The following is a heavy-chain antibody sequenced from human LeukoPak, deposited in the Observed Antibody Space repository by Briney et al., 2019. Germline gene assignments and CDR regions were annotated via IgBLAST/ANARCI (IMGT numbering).Heavy chain of an antibody. CDR3: AKRGDCSGTCTYDY. D-gene: IGHD2-2*01. CDR1: GFTFSSYW. V-gene: IGHV3-7*03. CDR2: IKQDGSEK. J-gene: IGHJ4*02. Sequence: GGSLRLSCAASGFTFSSYWMSWVRQAPGKGLEWVANIKQDGSEKYYVDSVKGRFTISRDNAKNSLYLQMNSLRAEDTAVYYCAKRGDCSGTCTYDYWGQGTLVTVSS.